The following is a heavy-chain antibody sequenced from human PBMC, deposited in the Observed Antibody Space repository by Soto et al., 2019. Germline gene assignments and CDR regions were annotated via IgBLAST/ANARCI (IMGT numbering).Heavy chain of an antibody. V-gene: IGHV3-23*01. CDR3: ARENYYGGRVIGSLDL. CDR2: ISVSGHDT. J-gene: IGHJ2*01. D-gene: IGHD3-22*01. CDR1: GVTFSSYA. Sequence: EVQLLESGGGLVQPGGSLRLSCAVSGVTFSSYAFGWVRQAPGKGLEWISTISVSGHDTYYTESVKGRFTISRDNSRDTLELENSSLATGDGGIYYCARENYYGGRVIGSLDLWGRGTLVSVSS.